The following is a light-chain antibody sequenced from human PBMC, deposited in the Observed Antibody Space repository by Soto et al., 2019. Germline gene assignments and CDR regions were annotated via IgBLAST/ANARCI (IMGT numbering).Light chain of an antibody. CDR3: QQRSNWPPVIT. J-gene: IGKJ5*01. CDR1: QSFSSY. CDR2: DAS. Sequence: PGERATLSCRASQSFSSYLAWYQQKPGQAPRLLVYDASKRATGIPARFSGRGSGTDFTLTISSLEPEDFAVYYCQQRSNWPPVITFGQGTRLEIK. V-gene: IGKV3-11*01.